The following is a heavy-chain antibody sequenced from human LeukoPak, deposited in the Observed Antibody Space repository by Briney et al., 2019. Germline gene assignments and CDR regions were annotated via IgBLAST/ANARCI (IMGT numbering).Heavy chain of an antibody. J-gene: IGHJ3*02. CDR3: ARAFDDYYDSAFDI. D-gene: IGHD3-22*01. V-gene: IGHV4-34*01. Sequence: SETLSLTCAVYGGSFSGYYWSWIRQPPGKGLEWIGEINHSGSTNYNPSLKSRVTISVDTSKNQFSLKLSSVTAADTAVYYCARAFDDYYDSAFDIWGQGTMVTVSS. CDR2: INHSGST. CDR1: GGSFSGYY.